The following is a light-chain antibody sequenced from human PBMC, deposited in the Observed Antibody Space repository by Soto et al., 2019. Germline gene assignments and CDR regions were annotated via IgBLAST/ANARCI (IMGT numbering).Light chain of an antibody. CDR1: QTVSSSY. CDR3: QKCGSLLWT. J-gene: IGKJ1*01. CDR2: GAS. V-gene: IGKV3-20*01. Sequence: EIVLTQSPGTLSLSPGERATLSCRASQTVSSSYLAWYQQKPGQAPRLLIYGASSRATGIPDRFTGSGSGTDFTLTISRLEPEDFAVDYCQKCGSLLWTFGQGTKVEIK.